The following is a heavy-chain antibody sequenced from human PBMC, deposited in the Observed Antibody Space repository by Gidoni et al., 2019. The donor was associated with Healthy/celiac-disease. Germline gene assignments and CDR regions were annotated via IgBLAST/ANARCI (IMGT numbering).Heavy chain of an antibody. CDR2: IYTSGST. D-gene: IGHD3-22*01. CDR3: ARSSDSSGYYWPPFDY. Sequence: QVQLQESGPGLVKPSQTLSLTCTVSDGSISSRRYYWSWIRQPAGKGLEWIGRIYTSGSTNYNPSLKSRVTISVDTSKNQFSLKLSSVTAADTAVYYCARSSDSSGYYWPPFDYWGQGTLVTVSS. V-gene: IGHV4-61*02. J-gene: IGHJ4*02. CDR1: DGSISSRRYY.